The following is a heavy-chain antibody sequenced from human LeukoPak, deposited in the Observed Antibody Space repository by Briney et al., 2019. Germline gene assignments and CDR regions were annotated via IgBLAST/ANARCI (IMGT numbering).Heavy chain of an antibody. CDR3: AKERAVIVGEHDY. CDR1: GFTFNTYG. J-gene: IGHJ4*02. V-gene: IGHV3-23*01. D-gene: IGHD3-22*01. CDR2: ISGSGGST. Sequence: PGRSLRLSCAATGFTFNTYGMHWLRQAPGKGLEWVSAISGSGGSTYYADSVKGRFTISRDNSKNTLYLQMNSLRAEDTAVYYCAKERAVIVGEHDYWGQGTLVTVSS.